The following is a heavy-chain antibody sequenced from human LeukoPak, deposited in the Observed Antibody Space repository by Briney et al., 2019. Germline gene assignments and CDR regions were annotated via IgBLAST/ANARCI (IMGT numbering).Heavy chain of an antibody. CDR3: AKPAKTDYADY. V-gene: IGHV3-23*01. CDR2: ISGSGGNT. Sequence: GGSLRLSCVASGFTFSSYSMNWVRQAPGEGLEWVSAISGSGGNTYYADSVKGRFTISRDNSKNTLYLQMNSLRAEDTALYYCAKPAKTDYADYWGQGTLVTVSS. CDR1: GFTFSSYS. D-gene: IGHD1-14*01. J-gene: IGHJ4*02.